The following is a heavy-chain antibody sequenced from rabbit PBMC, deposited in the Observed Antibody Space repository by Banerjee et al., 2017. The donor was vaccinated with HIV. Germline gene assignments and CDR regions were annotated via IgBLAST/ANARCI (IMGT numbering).Heavy chain of an antibody. CDR3: ARDGTAYAGYGYAGFNL. V-gene: IGHV1S40*01. D-gene: IGHD6-1*01. J-gene: IGHJ4*01. CDR2: IATDSGIT. Sequence: QSLEESGGDLVKPGASLTLTCTASGFSFSNKYVMCWVRQAPGKGLEWSACIATDSGITWYASWAKGRFTISKTSSTTVDLKMTSLTAADTATYFCARDGTAYAGYGYAGFNLWGQGTLVTV. CDR1: GFSFSNKYV.